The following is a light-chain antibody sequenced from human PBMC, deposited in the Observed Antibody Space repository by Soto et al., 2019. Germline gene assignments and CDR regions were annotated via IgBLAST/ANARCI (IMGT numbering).Light chain of an antibody. CDR1: SSDVGSYNL. CDR3: SSYAGSSTHVV. V-gene: IGLV2-23*01. CDR2: EGS. Sequence: QSALTQPASVSGSPGQSITISCTGISSDVGSYNLVSWYQQHPGKAPKVMIYEGSKRPSGVSNRFSGSRPGNTASLTISGLPAEDEAHYYCSSYAGSSTHVVFGGGTKVTVL. J-gene: IGLJ2*01.